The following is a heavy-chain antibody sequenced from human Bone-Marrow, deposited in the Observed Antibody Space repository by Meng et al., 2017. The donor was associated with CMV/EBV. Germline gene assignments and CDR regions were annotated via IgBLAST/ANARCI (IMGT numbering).Heavy chain of an antibody. CDR1: GGTFSSYA. CDR3: ARVSVRKTRAIAARRDWFDP. D-gene: IGHD6-6*01. Sequence: ASVKVSCKASGGTFSSYAINWVRQATGQGLEWMGWMNPNSGNTGYAQKFQGRVTMTRNTSISTAYMELSSLRSEDTAVYYCARVSVRKTRAIAARRDWFDPWGQGTRVTVSS. CDR2: MNPNSGNT. J-gene: IGHJ5*02. V-gene: IGHV1-8*02.